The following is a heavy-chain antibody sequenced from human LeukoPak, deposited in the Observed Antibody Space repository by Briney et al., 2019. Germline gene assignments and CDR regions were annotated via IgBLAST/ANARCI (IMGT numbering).Heavy chain of an antibody. Sequence: SETLSLTCTVSGGSISSSSYYWGWIRQPPGKGLEWIGSIYYSGSTYYNPSLKSRVTISVDTSKNQFSLKLSSVTAADTAVYYCARRQWELGPDYWGQGTLVTVSS. V-gene: IGHV4-39*01. CDR1: GGSISSSSYY. D-gene: IGHD1-26*01. CDR2: IYYSGST. CDR3: ARRQWELGPDY. J-gene: IGHJ4*02.